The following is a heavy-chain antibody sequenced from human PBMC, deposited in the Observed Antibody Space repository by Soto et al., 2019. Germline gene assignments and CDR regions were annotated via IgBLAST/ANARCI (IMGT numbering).Heavy chain of an antibody. J-gene: IGHJ4*02. D-gene: IGHD2-2*02. CDR1: DGSISTYY. CDR3: ARLPATISFAFDY. V-gene: IGHV4-59*01. CDR2: IYHTGST. Sequence: PSETLSLTCTVSDGSISTYYWSWIRQPPGKGLEWIGYIYHTGSTDYNPSLKSRVTISVDTSKTHFSLKLSSVTAADTAVYYCARLPATISFAFDYWGQGTLVTVSS.